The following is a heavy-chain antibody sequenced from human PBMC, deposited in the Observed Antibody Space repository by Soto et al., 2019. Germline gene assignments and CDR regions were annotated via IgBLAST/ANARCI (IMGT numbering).Heavy chain of an antibody. CDR2: MDYSGTT. CDR3: ARDAAKYPSYFDY. V-gene: IGHV4-61*01. Sequence: PSETLSLTCSVSGGSLRSGNSYWSWIRQSPGKGLEWIGYMDYSGTTDYNPSLKSRVTISVDTAKNQFSLKLSSVTAADTAVYYCARDAAKYPSYFDYWGQGTLVTVSS. D-gene: IGHD2-15*01. CDR1: GGSLRSGNSY. J-gene: IGHJ4*02.